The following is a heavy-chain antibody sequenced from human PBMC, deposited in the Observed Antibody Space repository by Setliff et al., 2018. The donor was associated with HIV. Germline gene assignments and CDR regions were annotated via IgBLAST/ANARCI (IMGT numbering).Heavy chain of an antibody. Sequence: PSETLSLTCTVSGGSISRGSYSWGWIRQPPGKGLEWIGSISYTGITNHNPSLKSRVTISVDTSQNQFSLKLTSVTAADTAVYYCARLRQWLAFFDSWGQGTLVTVSS. CDR1: GGSISRGSYS. CDR2: ISYTGIT. CDR3: ARLRQWLAFFDS. V-gene: IGHV4-39*01. D-gene: IGHD6-19*01. J-gene: IGHJ4*02.